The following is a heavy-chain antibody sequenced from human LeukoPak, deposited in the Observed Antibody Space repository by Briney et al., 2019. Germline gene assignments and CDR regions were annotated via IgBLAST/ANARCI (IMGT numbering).Heavy chain of an antibody. J-gene: IGHJ4*02. CDR3: ARRGFGGYVIDY. Sequence: PGGSLRLSCAAYGFTFSNYDMHWARQAPGKGLEWVAIISYDGSNKYYADSVKGRFTISRDDSKNTLYLQMNSLRSEDTAVYYCARRGFGGYVIDYWGQGTQVIVSS. CDR1: GFTFSNYD. D-gene: IGHD5-12*01. CDR2: ISYDGSNK. V-gene: IGHV3-30-3*01.